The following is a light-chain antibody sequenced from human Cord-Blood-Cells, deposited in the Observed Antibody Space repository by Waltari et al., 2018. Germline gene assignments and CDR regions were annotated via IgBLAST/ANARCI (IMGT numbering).Light chain of an antibody. CDR3: QQYNSYWYT. V-gene: IGKV1-5*03. CDR2: KAS. CDR1: QSISSW. J-gene: IGKJ2*01. Sequence: RVTITCRASQSISSWLAWYQQKPGKAPKLLIYKASSLESGVPSRFSGSGSATEFTLTISSLQPDDFATYYCQQYNSYWYTFGQGTKLEIK.